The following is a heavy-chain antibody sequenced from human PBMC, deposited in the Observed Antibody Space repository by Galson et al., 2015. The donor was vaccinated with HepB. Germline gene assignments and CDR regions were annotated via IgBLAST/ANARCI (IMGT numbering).Heavy chain of an antibody. CDR2: ISAYNRNT. CDR1: GSTFTSYG. V-gene: IGHV1-18*04. Sequence: SVKVSCKAYGSTFTSYGISWVRQAPGQGLEWMGWISAYNRNTNYAQKLQGRVTMTTDTSTSTVYMELRSLRSDDTAVYYCARDHSSGWYGAYWGQGTLVTVSS. CDR3: ARDHSSGWYGAY. D-gene: IGHD6-19*01. J-gene: IGHJ4*02.